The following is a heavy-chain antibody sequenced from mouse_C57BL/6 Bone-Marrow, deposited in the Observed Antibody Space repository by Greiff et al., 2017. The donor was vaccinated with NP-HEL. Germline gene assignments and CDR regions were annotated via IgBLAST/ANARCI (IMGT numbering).Heavy chain of an antibody. CDR3: ARGLGPHWYFDV. CDR2: INPGSGGT. J-gene: IGHJ1*03. Sequence: QVQLKQSGAELVRPGTSVKVSCKASGYAFTNYLIEWVKQRPGQGLEWIGVINPGSGGTNYNEKFKGKATLTADKSSSTAYMQRSSLTSEDSAVYFCARGLGPHWYFDVWGTGTTVTVSS. CDR1: GYAFTNYL. D-gene: IGHD3-3*01. V-gene: IGHV1-54*01.